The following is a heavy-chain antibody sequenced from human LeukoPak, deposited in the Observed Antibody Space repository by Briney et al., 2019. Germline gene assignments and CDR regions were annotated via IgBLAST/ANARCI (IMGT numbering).Heavy chain of an antibody. J-gene: IGHJ4*02. CDR2: INPSGGST. Sequence: GASVKVSCKASGYTFTSYYMHWVRQAPGQGLEWMGTINPSGGSTSYAQKFQGRVTMTRDMSTSTVYMELSSLRSEDTAVYYCAREGYSYGYFDYWGQGTLVTVSS. D-gene: IGHD5-18*01. CDR3: AREGYSYGYFDY. V-gene: IGHV1-46*01. CDR1: GYTFTSYY.